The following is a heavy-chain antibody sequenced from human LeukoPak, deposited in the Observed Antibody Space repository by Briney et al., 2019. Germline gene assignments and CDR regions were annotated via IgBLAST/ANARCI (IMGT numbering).Heavy chain of an antibody. CDR1: GFTFDDYA. CDR2: ISWDSGSI. V-gene: IGHV3-9*01. D-gene: IGHD2-21*02. J-gene: IGHJ4*02. Sequence: GGSLRLSCAASGFTFDDYAMHWVRQAPGKGLEWVSGISWDSGSIGYADSVKGRFTISRDNAKNSLYLQMNSLRAEDTALYYCARTQGVVTAALDYWGQGTLVTVSS. CDR3: ARTQGVVTAALDY.